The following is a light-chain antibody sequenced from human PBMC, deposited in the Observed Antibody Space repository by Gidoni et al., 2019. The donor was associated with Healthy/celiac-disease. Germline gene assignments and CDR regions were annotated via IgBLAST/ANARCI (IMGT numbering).Light chain of an antibody. CDR3: QQYNSYSSIT. V-gene: IGKV1-5*03. CDR2: KAS. Sequence: DIQMTQSPSTLSASVGDRVTITCRASQSISSWLAWYQQKPGKAPKLLIYKASSLESGVPSRLSGSGAGTEFTRTISSLQPDDFATYYCQQYNSYSSITFGQGTRLEIK. J-gene: IGKJ5*01. CDR1: QSISSW.